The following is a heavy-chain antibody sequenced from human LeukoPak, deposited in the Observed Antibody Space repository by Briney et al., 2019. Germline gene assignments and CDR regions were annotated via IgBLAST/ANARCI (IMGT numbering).Heavy chain of an antibody. CDR2: ISTSSSYI. CDR3: ARDSDNLTGSKSHFDY. Sequence: GGSLRLSCAASGFTFSSYSMNWVRQAPGKGLEWVSCISTSSSYIYYADSVKGQFTISRDNAKNSLYLQMNSLRPEDAAVYYCARDSDNLTGSKSHFDYWGQGTLVTVSS. D-gene: IGHD3-9*01. J-gene: IGHJ4*02. CDR1: GFTFSSYS. V-gene: IGHV3-21*01.